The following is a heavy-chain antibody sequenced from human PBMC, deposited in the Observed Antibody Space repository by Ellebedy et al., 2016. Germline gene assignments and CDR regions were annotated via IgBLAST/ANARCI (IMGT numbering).Heavy chain of an antibody. CDR2: FDPEDGET. V-gene: IGHV1-24*01. CDR3: ATGLLTLMDFDY. J-gene: IGHJ4*02. D-gene: IGHD3-9*01. Sequence: ASVKVSCKVSGYSLTDLSMHWVRQAPGKGLEWMGGFDPEDGETIYAQKFQGRVTMTEDTSTDTAYMELSSLRYEDTAVYYCATGLLTLMDFDYWGQGTLVTVSS. CDR1: GYSLTDLS.